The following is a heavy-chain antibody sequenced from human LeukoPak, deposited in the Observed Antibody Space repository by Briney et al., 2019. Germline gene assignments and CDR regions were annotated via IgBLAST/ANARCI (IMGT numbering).Heavy chain of an antibody. Sequence: PGGSLRLSCAASGFTFSSYSMNWVRQAPGKGLEWVSSISSSSSYIYYVDSVKGRFTISRDNSKNTLYLQMNSLRAEDTAVYYCARDFSITGTVDIEYWGQGTLVTVSS. CDR2: ISSSSSYI. V-gene: IGHV3-21*01. D-gene: IGHD1-20*01. CDR3: ARDFSITGTVDIEY. J-gene: IGHJ4*01. CDR1: GFTFSSYS.